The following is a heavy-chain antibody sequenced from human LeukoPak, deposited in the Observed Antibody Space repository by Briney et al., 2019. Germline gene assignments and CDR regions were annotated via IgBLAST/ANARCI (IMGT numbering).Heavy chain of an antibody. V-gene: IGHV3-33*01. CDR1: GFTFSSYG. D-gene: IGHD2-15*01. CDR3: AREYCSGGSCYSVDY. J-gene: IGHJ4*02. CDR2: IWYDGSNK. Sequence: GGSLRLSCAASGFTFSSYGTHWVRQAPGKGLEWVAVIWYDGSNKYYADSVKGRFTISRDDSKNTQYLQMNSLRAEDTAVYYCAREYCSGGSCYSVDYWGQGTLVNVSS.